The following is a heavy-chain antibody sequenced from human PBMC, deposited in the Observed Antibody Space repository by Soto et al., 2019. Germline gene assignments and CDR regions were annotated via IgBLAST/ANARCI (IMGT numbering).Heavy chain of an antibody. J-gene: IGHJ6*02. CDR1: GDSVSSNSAA. Sequence: SETLSLSCAISGDSVSSNSAAWNWIRQSPSRGLEWLGRTYYRSKWYNDYAVSVKSRITISPDTSKNQFSLQLNSVTPEDTAVYYCARGRSVSAAVTFYSYAMDVWRPRTSLTV. D-gene: IGHD6-13*01. V-gene: IGHV6-1*01. CDR2: TYYRSKWYN. CDR3: ARGRSVSAAVTFYSYAMDV.